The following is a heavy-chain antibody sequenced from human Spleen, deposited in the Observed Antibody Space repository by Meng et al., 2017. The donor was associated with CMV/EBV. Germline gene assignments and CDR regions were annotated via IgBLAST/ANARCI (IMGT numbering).Heavy chain of an antibody. V-gene: IGHV1-18*04. CDR1: GYSFIGYY. CDR2: ISAYNGNT. CDR3: ARDGSNDAFDI. D-gene: IGHD5-24*01. Sequence: ASVKVSCKTSGYSFIGYYMHWVRQAPGQGLEWMGWISAYNGNTNYAQKLQGRVTMTTDTSTSTAYMELRSLRSDDTAVYYCARDGSNDAFDIWGQGTMVTVSS. J-gene: IGHJ3*02.